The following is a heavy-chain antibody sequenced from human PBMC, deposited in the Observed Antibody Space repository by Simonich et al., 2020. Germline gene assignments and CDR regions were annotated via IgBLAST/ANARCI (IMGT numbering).Heavy chain of an antibody. V-gene: IGHV3-9*01. J-gene: IGHJ4*02. CDR2: ISGNSGSR. D-gene: IGHD2-8*01. CDR3: AKDGGYCTNGVCYYFDY. CDR1: GFTFDDYA. Sequence: EVQLVESGGGLVQPGRSLRLSCAASGFTFDDYAMHLVRQAPGKGLGWGSSISGNSGSRGYAYSVKGRFTISRDNAKNSLYLQMNRLRAEDTALYYCAKDGGYCTNGVCYYFDYWGQGTLVTVSS.